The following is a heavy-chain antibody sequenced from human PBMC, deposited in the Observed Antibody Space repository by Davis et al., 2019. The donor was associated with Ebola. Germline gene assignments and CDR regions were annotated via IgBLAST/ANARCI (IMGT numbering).Heavy chain of an antibody. CDR3: ARDHEHSYGRRFDP. Sequence: PGGSLRLSCTVSGGSISGYYWGWVRQPPGKGLEWIGYIYYSGSTSYNPSLQTRVTMSVDTSKNQFSLRLTSVTAADTAVYYCARDHEHSYGRRFDPWGQGIQVTVSS. D-gene: IGHD5-18*01. J-gene: IGHJ5*02. CDR2: IYYSGST. CDR1: GGSISGYY. V-gene: IGHV4-59*01.